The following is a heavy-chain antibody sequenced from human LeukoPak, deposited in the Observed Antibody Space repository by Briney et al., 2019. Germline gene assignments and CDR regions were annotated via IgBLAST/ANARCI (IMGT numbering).Heavy chain of an antibody. Sequence: SETLSLTCSVSSGFISSYYWTWIRQSPGKGLEWIGYIYYTGSTSYNPSLQSRVTISVDTSKNQFSLRLNSVTAADTAVYYCAREEAYSSSWYRRSTRFDPWGQGTLVTVSS. D-gene: IGHD6-13*01. J-gene: IGHJ5*02. CDR2: IYYTGST. V-gene: IGHV4-59*01. CDR3: AREEAYSSSWYRRSTRFDP. CDR1: SGFISSYY.